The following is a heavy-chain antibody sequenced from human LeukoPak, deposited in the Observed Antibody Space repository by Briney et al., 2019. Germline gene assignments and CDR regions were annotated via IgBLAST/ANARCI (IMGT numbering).Heavy chain of an antibody. CDR1: GYTFTSYY. J-gene: IGHJ4*02. CDR3: ARGAPVLRFLEWFNDY. V-gene: IGHV1-46*01. CDR2: INPSGGST. D-gene: IGHD3-3*01. Sequence: RASVKVSCKASGYTFTSYYMHWVRQAPGQGLEWMGIINPSGGSTSYAQKFQGRVTMTRNTSTSTVYMELSSLRSEDTAVYYCARGAPVLRFLEWFNDYWGQGTLVTVSS.